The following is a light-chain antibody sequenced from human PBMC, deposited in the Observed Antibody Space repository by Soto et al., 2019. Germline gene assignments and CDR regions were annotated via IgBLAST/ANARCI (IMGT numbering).Light chain of an antibody. CDR3: QQYSDHWT. CDR1: QILNNR. J-gene: IGKJ1*01. CDR2: KAS. Sequence: DIQMTQSPSTLSASVGDRFTITCRASQILNNRLSWYQQKPGKAPKLLIYKASTLKSGVPSRFSGSGYGTEFTLTISSLQPDDVATYYCQQYSDHWTFGQGTKVDI. V-gene: IGKV1-5*03.